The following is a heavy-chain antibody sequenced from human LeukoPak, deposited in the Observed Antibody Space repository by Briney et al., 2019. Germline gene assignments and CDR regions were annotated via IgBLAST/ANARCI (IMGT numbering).Heavy chain of an antibody. Sequence: GGSLRLSCAASGFTFSSYGMHWVRQAPGKGLEWVAFIRYDGSNIYYADSVKGRFTISRDNAKNSLYLQMNSLRAEDTAVYYCARDGVGDSSGWYEFFDYWGQGTLVTVSS. D-gene: IGHD6-19*01. V-gene: IGHV3-30*02. J-gene: IGHJ4*02. CDR1: GFTFSSYG. CDR2: IRYDGSNI. CDR3: ARDGVGDSSGWYEFFDY.